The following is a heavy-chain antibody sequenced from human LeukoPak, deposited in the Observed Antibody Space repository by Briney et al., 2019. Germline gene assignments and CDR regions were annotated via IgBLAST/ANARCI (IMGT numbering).Heavy chain of an antibody. V-gene: IGHV4-34*01. CDR1: GGSFSGYY. Sequence: PSETLSLTCAVYGGSFSGYYWSWIRQPPGKGLEWIGEINHSGSTNYNPSLKSRVTISVDTSKNQFSLKLSSVTAADTAVYYCARHTRYSSGWSLNWFDPWGQGTLVTVSS. CDR3: ARHTRYSSGWSLNWFDP. D-gene: IGHD6-19*01. CDR2: INHSGST. J-gene: IGHJ5*02.